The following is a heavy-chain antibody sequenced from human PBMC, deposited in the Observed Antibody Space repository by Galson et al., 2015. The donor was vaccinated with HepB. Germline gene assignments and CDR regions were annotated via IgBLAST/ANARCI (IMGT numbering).Heavy chain of an antibody. Sequence: SLRLSCAASGFTFSSYAMHWVRQAPGKGLEWVAVISYDGSNKYYADSVKGRFTISRDDSKNTLYLQMNSLRAEDTAVYYCARDLEMIYGDYVGMGTEESYWGQGTLVTVSS. CDR1: GFTFSSYA. J-gene: IGHJ4*02. CDR3: ARDLEMIYGDYVGMGTEESY. CDR2: ISYDGSNK. D-gene: IGHD4-17*01. V-gene: IGHV3-30*04.